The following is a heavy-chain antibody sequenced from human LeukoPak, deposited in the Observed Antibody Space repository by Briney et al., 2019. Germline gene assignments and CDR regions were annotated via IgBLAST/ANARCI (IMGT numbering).Heavy chain of an antibody. J-gene: IGHJ4*02. D-gene: IGHD6-13*01. V-gene: IGHV3-30-3*01. CDR3: ARDFFPVVDSSWYEIGY. CDR1: GFTFNDYA. CDR2: ISYDGYDQ. Sequence: GKSLRLSCAASGFTFNDYAMYWVRQAPGKGLEWLTVISYDGYDQSYADSVRGRFTISRDNSKNTLYLQMDSLRTEDTAVYYCARDFFPVVDSSWYEIGYWGQGTLVTVSS.